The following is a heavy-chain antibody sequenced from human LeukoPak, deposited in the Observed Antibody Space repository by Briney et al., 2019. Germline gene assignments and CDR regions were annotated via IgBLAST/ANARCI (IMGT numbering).Heavy chain of an antibody. D-gene: IGHD3-10*01. V-gene: IGHV3-11*06. Sequence: GSLRLSCAASGFTFSDYYMSWIRQAPGKGLEWVSYISSSSSYTNYADSVKGRFTISRDNAKNSLYLQMNSLRAEDTAVYYCARGGLGYYGSGSYFAFDIWGQGTMVTVSS. CDR1: GFTFSDYY. CDR3: ARGGLGYYGSGSYFAFDI. CDR2: ISSSSSYT. J-gene: IGHJ3*02.